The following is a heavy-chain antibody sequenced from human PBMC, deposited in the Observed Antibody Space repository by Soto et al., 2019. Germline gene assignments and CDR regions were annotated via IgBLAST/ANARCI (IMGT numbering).Heavy chain of an antibody. Sequence: PSETLSLTCTVSGGSISSYYWSWIRQPPGKGLEWIGYIYYSGSTNYNPSLKSRVTLSVDTSKNQFSLKLSSVTAADTAVYYCARTGSGIAVAGNDAFDIWGQGTMVTVSS. V-gene: IGHV4-59*08. CDR1: GGSISSYY. D-gene: IGHD6-19*01. CDR2: IYYSGST. J-gene: IGHJ3*02. CDR3: ARTGSGIAVAGNDAFDI.